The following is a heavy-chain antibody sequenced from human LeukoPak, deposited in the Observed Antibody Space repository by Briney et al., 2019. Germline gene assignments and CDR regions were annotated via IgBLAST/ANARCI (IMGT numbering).Heavy chain of an antibody. Sequence: GGSLRLSCAASGFTFSSYAMHWVRQAPGKGLEWVAVISYDGSNKYYADSVKGRFTISRDNAENSLYLQMNSLRDEDTAVYYCARYKAAAGQSFDYWGQGTLVTVSS. D-gene: IGHD6-13*01. CDR3: ARYKAAAGQSFDY. J-gene: IGHJ4*02. CDR2: ISYDGSNK. V-gene: IGHV3-30-3*01. CDR1: GFTFSSYA.